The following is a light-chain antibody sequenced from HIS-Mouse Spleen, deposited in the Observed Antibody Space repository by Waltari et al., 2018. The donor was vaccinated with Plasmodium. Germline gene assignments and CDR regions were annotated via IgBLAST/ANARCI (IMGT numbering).Light chain of an antibody. Sequence: DIQMTQSPSSLSASVGDRVTITCRARQSISSYLNWYQQKPGKAPKLLIYAASSLQSWVPARFSGSGSGTDFTLTIRSMQPEDEATYDGKQSYRRRTFGKGTKVEIK. CDR2: AAS. V-gene: IGKV1-39*01. CDR1: QSISSY. J-gene: IGKJ1*01. CDR3: KQSYRRRT.